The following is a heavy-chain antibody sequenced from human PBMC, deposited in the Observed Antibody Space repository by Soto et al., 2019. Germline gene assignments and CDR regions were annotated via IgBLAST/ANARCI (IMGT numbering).Heavy chain of an antibody. CDR2: INHSGST. CDR3: ARLGRVTIFGVVIPDAFDI. D-gene: IGHD3-3*01. Sequence: SETLSLTCAVYGGSFSGYYWSWIRQPPGKGLEWIGEINHSGSTNYNPSLKSRVTISVDTSKNQFSLRLSSVTAADTAVYYCARLGRVTIFGVVIPDAFDIWGQGTMVTVSS. CDR1: GGSFSGYY. V-gene: IGHV4-34*01. J-gene: IGHJ3*02.